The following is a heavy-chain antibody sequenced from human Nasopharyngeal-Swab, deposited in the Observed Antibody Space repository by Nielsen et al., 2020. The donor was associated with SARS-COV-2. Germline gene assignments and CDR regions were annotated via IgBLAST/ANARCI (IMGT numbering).Heavy chain of an antibody. CDR2: IYHSGST. Sequence: WIRQPPGKGLEWIGEIYHSGSTNCNPSLKSRVTISVDKSKNQFSLKLSSVTAADTAVYYCAGASTIFGVVINGWFDPWGQGTLVTVSS. D-gene: IGHD3-3*01. J-gene: IGHJ5*02. CDR3: AGASTIFGVVINGWFDP. V-gene: IGHV4-4*02.